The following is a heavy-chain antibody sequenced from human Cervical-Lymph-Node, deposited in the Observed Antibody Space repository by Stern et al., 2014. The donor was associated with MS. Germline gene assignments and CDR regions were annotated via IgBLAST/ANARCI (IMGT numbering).Heavy chain of an antibody. Sequence: VHLVESGAEVKKPGASVKVSCKASGYTFTNFYMHWVRKAPGQGLEWMGIINPSGGSTSYAQKFQGRVTMELSSLRSEDTAVYYCAIGAFDIWGQGTMVTVSS. CDR2: INPSGGST. CDR1: GYTFTNFY. J-gene: IGHJ3*02. V-gene: IGHV1-46*01. CDR3: AIGAFDI.